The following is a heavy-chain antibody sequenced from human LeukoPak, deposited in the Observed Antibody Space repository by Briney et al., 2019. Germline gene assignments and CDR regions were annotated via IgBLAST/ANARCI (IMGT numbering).Heavy chain of an antibody. CDR2: ISVSGGST. J-gene: IGHJ2*01. Sequence: GGSLRLSCAASGFTFNSYAMSWVRQAPGKGLEWVSLISVSGGSTYYADSVKGRFTISRDNSKNTLYLQMNSLRAEDTAVYYCAKGIAADADWYFDLWGRGTLVIVSS. V-gene: IGHV3-23*01. CDR3: AKGIAADADWYFDL. CDR1: GFTFNSYA. D-gene: IGHD6-13*01.